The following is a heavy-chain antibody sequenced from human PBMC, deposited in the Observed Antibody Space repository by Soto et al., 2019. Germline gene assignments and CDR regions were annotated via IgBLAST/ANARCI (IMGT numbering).Heavy chain of an antibody. CDR1: GFTFSSYA. D-gene: IGHD6-19*01. V-gene: IGHV3-30-3*01. CDR3: ARDWMGSGWYW. CDR2: ISYDGSNK. Sequence: QVQLVESGGGVVQPGRSLRLSCAASGFTFSSYAMHWVRQAPGKGLEWVAVISYDGSNKYYADSVKGRFTISRDNSKNTLYLQMNSLRAEDTAVYYWARDWMGSGWYWWGQGTLVTVSS. J-gene: IGHJ4*02.